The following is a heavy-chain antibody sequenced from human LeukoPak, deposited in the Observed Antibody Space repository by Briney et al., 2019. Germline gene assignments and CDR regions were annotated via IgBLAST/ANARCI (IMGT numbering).Heavy chain of an antibody. D-gene: IGHD2-2*01. Sequence: SETLSLTCTVSGGSISSYYWSWIRQPPGKGLEWIGYIYYSGSTNYNPSLKSRVTISVDTSKNQFSLKLSSVTAADTAVYYCASEVPAARGRFVYWGQGTLVTVSS. V-gene: IGHV4-59*01. CDR3: ASEVPAARGRFVY. J-gene: IGHJ4*02. CDR1: GGSISSYY. CDR2: IYYSGST.